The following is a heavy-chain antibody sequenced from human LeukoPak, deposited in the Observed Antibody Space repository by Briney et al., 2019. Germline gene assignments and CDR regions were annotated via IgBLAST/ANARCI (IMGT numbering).Heavy chain of an antibody. Sequence: ASVKVSCKASGYTFTGYYMHWVRQAPGQGLEWMGWINPNSGGTNYAQKFQGRVTMTRDTSISTAYMELSRLRSDDTAVYYCARADGSWHRFDYWGQGTLVTVSS. V-gene: IGHV1-2*02. CDR1: GYTFTGYY. D-gene: IGHD6-13*01. CDR3: ARADGSWHRFDY. J-gene: IGHJ4*02. CDR2: INPNSGGT.